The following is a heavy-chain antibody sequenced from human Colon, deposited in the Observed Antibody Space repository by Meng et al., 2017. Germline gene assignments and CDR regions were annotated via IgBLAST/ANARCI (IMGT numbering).Heavy chain of an antibody. Sequence: VELVGSGGGFVQLGGSLRLSCVASGFSFSNYPMTWVRQSPGKGLQWVSAISGTSRSTYYADSVRGRFTISRDNSKNTLYLQMNSLRPEDTAIYYCAKEGGRGLDFEYWGQGTLVTVSS. CDR1: GFSFSNYP. CDR2: ISGTSRST. V-gene: IGHV3-23*04. CDR3: AKEGGRGLDFEY. J-gene: IGHJ4*02. D-gene: IGHD6-25*01.